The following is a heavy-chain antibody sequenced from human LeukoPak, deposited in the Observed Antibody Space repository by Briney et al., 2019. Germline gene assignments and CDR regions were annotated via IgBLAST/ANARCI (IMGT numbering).Heavy chain of an antibody. Sequence: PSETLSLTCAVYGGSLSGYYWSWIRQPPGKGLEWIGEINHSGSTNYNPSLKSRVTISVDTSKNQFSLKLSSVTAADTAVYYCARDRRRPRTYYGMDVWGQGTTVTVSS. D-gene: IGHD1-1*01. CDR3: ARDRRRPRTYYGMDV. CDR2: INHSGST. J-gene: IGHJ6*02. CDR1: GGSLSGYY. V-gene: IGHV4-34*01.